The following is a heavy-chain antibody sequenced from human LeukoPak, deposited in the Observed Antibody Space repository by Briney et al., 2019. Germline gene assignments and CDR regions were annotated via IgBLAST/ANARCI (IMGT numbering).Heavy chain of an antibody. CDR3: ARTPYYYGSGSYAFDI. V-gene: IGHV1-18*01. D-gene: IGHD3-10*01. CDR2: ISAYNGNT. CDR1: GYTFTSYG. Sequence: ASVKVSCKASGYTFTSYGISWVRQAPGQGLEWMGWISAYNGNTNYAQKLQGRVTITADESTSTAYMELSSLRSEDTAVYYCARTPYYYGSGSYAFDIWGQGTMVTVSS. J-gene: IGHJ3*02.